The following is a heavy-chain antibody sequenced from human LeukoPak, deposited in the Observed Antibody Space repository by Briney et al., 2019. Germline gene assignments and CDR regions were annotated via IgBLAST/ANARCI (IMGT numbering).Heavy chain of an antibody. CDR1: GFTFSSYA. J-gene: IGHJ6*02. CDR2: ISGSGGST. D-gene: IGHD6-25*01. Sequence: GGSLRLSCAASGFTFSSYAMSWVRQAPGKGLEWVSAISGSGGSTYYADSVKGRFAISRDNSKNTLYLQMNSLRAEDTAVYYCARDAAPYYYYYGMDVWGQGTTVTVSS. V-gene: IGHV3-23*01. CDR3: ARDAAPYYYYYGMDV.